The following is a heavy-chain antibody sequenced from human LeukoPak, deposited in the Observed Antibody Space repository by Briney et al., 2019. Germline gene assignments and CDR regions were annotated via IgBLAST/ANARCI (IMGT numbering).Heavy chain of an antibody. CDR1: GGSISHYY. D-gene: IGHD4-17*01. CDR3: AREDPQTTVPEGMDV. J-gene: IGHJ6*02. CDR2: IYYSGTT. Sequence: SETLSLTCTVSGGSISHYYWSWLRQSPGKGLEWIGYIYYSGTTNYNPSLKGRVTISVDTSRNQFSLQLRSVTAADTAVYYCAREDPQTTVPEGMDVWGQGTTVIVSS. V-gene: IGHV4-59*01.